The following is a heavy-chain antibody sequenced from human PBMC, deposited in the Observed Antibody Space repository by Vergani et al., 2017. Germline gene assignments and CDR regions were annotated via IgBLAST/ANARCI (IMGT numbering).Heavy chain of an antibody. D-gene: IGHD2-15*01. CDR3: ARVVGSTDAFDI. CDR1: GGSVSSGSYY. CDR2: IYYSGST. J-gene: IGHJ3*02. Sequence: QVQLQESGPGLVKPSETLSLTCTVSGGSVSSGSYYWSWSRQPAGKGLEWIGYIYYSGSTNYNPSLKRRVTISVDTSKNQFSLKLSSVTAADTAVYYCARVVGSTDAFDIWGQGTMVTVSS. V-gene: IGHV4-61*10.